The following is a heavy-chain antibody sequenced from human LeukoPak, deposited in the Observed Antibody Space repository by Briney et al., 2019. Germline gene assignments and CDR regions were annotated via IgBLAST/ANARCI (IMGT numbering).Heavy chain of an antibody. J-gene: IGHJ4*02. D-gene: IGHD2-15*01. Sequence: ASVKVSCKASGYTFTDYYIHWVRQAPGQGLEWMGWINPNSGGTNYAQKFQGRVTMTRDTSISTAYVELSRLRFDDTAVYYCARGCSGGSCYFIHWGQGTLVTVSS. CDR2: INPNSGGT. V-gene: IGHV1-2*02. CDR1: GYTFTDYY. CDR3: ARGCSGGSCYFIH.